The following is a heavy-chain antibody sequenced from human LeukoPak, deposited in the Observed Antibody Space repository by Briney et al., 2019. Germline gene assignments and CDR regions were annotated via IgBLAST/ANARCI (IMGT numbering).Heavy chain of an antibody. CDR1: GYSLTSHW. D-gene: IGHD6-19*01. CDR2: IYPGDSDT. CDR3: ARGDNSGWYFFDY. V-gene: IGHV5-51*01. J-gene: IGHJ4*02. Sequence: GESLKISCKASGYSLTSHWIGWVRQMPGKGLESMGIIYPGDSDTRYSPSFQGQVTISADKSIGTAYLQWSTLQAPDTAMYYCARGDNSGWYFFDYWGQGTLVTVSS.